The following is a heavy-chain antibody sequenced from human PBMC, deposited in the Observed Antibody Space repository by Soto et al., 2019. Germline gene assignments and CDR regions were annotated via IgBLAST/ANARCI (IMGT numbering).Heavy chain of an antibody. J-gene: IGHJ4*02. CDR1: GDTFNFYT. CDR3: ATNYGSGSAHFDN. Sequence: QVQLVQSGAEVKTPGSSVKVSCTASGDTFNFYTLSWVRQAPGQGLEWMGRIIPMLGMSNYAQKFQGRVTRIADKSTSTAYMGLSSLRSEDTALYYCATNYGSGSAHFDNWGQGTLVTVSS. V-gene: IGHV1-69*02. D-gene: IGHD3-10*01. CDR2: IIPMLGMS.